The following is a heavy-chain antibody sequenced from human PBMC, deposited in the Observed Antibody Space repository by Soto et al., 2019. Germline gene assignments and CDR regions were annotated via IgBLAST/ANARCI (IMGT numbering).Heavy chain of an antibody. J-gene: IGHJ4*01. D-gene: IGHD3-10*01. CDR2: IKMDASEK. CDR3: ASDSGYGSGASVSQYLDY. Sequence: EVQLVESGGGLVQPGGSLRLSCAASGFTFGSYWMSWVRQAPGKGLEWLATIKMDASEKKYVDSVKGRFTMSRDNAKNSQYLQMESLRVEDTAVYYCASDSGYGSGASVSQYLDYWGHGTLVTVSS. CDR1: GFTFGSYW. V-gene: IGHV3-7*01.